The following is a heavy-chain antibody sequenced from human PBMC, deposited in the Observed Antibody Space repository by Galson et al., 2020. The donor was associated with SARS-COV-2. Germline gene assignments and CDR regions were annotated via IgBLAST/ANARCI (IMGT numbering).Heavy chain of an antibody. J-gene: IGHJ4*02. Sequence: ASVKVSCKASGYTFISFYIHWVRQAPGQGLKWMGVINPSGDITSYAQKLRGRVTVTRDMSTQTVYMELSSLTSEDTAVYYCAREWGDINSSVFDYWGQGSLVVVSS. CDR3: AREWGDINSSVFDY. D-gene: IGHD2-21*01. CDR1: GYTFISFY. CDR2: INPSGDIT. V-gene: IGHV1-46*04.